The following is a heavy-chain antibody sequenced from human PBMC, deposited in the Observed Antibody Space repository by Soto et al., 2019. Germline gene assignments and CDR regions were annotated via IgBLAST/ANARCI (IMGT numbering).Heavy chain of an antibody. V-gene: IGHV1-18*01. CDR2: ISAYNGNT. D-gene: IGHD3-3*01. CDR1: GYTFTSYG. J-gene: IGHJ6*03. Sequence: GASVKVSCKASGYTFTSYGISWVRQAPGQGLEWMGWISAYNGNTNYAQKLQGRVTMTTDTSTSTAYMELRSLRSDDTAVYYCARDGGVYDFWSGYYSNYYYMDVWGKGTTVTVSS. CDR3: ARDGGVYDFWSGYYSNYYYMDV.